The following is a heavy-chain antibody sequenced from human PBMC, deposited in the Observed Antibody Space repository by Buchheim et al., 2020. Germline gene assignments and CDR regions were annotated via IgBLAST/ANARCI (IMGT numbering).Heavy chain of an antibody. CDR3: ARATTIPLGIVVVITQSLNYFDY. CDR1: GFTFSDYY. J-gene: IGHJ4*02. D-gene: IGHD3-22*01. Sequence: QVQLVESGGGLVKPGGSLRLSCAASGFTFSDYYMSWIRQAPGKGLEWVSYISSSSSYTNYADSVKGRFTISRDNAKNSLYLQMNSLRAEDTAVYYCARATTIPLGIVVVITQSLNYFDYWGQGTL. CDR2: ISSSSSYT. V-gene: IGHV3-11*06.